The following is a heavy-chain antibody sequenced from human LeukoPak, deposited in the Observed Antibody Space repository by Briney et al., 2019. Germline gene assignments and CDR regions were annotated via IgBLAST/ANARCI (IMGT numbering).Heavy chain of an antibody. V-gene: IGHV6-1*01. CDR3: ARDLPVYYGSGTYFDY. D-gene: IGHD3-10*01. Sequence: SQTLSLTCAISGDSVSSNSAAWNWIRQSPSRGLEWLGRTYYRSEWYNDYAVSVKSRITINPDTSKNQFSLQLNSVTPEDTAVYYCARDLPVYYGSGTYFDYWGQGTLVTVSS. J-gene: IGHJ4*02. CDR2: TYYRSEWYN. CDR1: GDSVSSNSAA.